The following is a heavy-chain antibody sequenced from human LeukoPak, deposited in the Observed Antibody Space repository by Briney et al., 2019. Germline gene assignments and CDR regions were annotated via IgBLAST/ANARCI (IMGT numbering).Heavy chain of an antibody. CDR2: ISAYNGNT. D-gene: IGHD6-13*01. V-gene: IGHV1-18*01. CDR3: ARDQAAAGFAPYYFDY. CDR1: GYIFTSYG. Sequence: ASVXVSCKASGYIFTSYGISWVRQAPGQGLEWMGWISAYNGNTNYAQKLQGRVTMTTDTSTSTAYMELRSLRSDDTAVYYCARDQAAAGFAPYYFDYWGQGTLVTVSS. J-gene: IGHJ4*02.